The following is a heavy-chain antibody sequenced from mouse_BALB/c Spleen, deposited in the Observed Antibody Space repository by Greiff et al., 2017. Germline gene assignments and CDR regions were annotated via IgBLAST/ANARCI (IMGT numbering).Heavy chain of an antibody. D-gene: IGHD2-3*01. CDR2: IWAGGST. V-gene: IGHV2-9*02. CDR3: ARESYDGYYGFAY. J-gene: IGHJ3*01. CDR1: GFSLTSYG. Sequence: VQLQQSGPGLVAPSQSLSITCTVSGFSLTSYGVHWVRQPPGKGLEWLGVIWAGGSTNYNSALMSRLSISKDNSKSQVFLKMNSLQTDDTAMYYCARESYDGYYGFAYWGQGTLVTVSA.